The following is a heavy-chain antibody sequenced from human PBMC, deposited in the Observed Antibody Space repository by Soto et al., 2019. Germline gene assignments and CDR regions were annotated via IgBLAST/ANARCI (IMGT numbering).Heavy chain of an antibody. D-gene: IGHD3-10*01. Sequence: QVQLVQSGAEMKKPGASVKVSCEASGYTFTAYYIHWVRQAPGQGLEWMGWINPKGGGTKYAQKFEGRVTMTRDTSINTAYMELTRLTSDDTAVYYCARAVHTMIQGVRFRVDQWGQGTLVTVSS. CDR2: INPKGGGT. V-gene: IGHV1-2*02. CDR1: GYTFTAYY. CDR3: ARAVHTMIQGVRFRVDQ. J-gene: IGHJ4*02.